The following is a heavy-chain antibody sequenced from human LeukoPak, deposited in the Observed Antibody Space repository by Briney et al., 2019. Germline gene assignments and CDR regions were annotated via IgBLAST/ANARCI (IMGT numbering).Heavy chain of an antibody. V-gene: IGHV3-73*01. D-gene: IGHD4-23*01. CDR2: IGSKANRYAT. Sequence: GGSLRLSCAASGFTFSDSALHWVRQASGKGLEWVGRIGSKANRYATAYAASVKGRFTISRGDSKNTAYLQMNSLKTEDTAVYYCTRRFDGGNSEVDSWGQGTLVTVSS. CDR1: GFTFSDSA. J-gene: IGHJ4*02. CDR3: TRRFDGGNSEVDS.